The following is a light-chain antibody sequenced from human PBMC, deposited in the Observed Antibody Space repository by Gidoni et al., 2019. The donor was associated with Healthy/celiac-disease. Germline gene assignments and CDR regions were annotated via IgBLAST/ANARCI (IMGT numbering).Light chain of an antibody. V-gene: IGKV1-8*01. J-gene: IGKJ1*01. Sequence: AIRMTQSPSSFSASTGDRVTITCRASQGISSYLAWYQHKPGKAPKLLIYASSTLQSGVPSRFSGSGSWTDFTLTISCLHSEDFATYYCQQYYSYPWTFGQGTKVEIK. CDR1: QGISSY. CDR2: ASS. CDR3: QQYYSYPWT.